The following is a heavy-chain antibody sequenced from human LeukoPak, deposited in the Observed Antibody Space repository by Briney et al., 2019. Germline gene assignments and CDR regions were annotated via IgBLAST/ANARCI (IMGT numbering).Heavy chain of an antibody. CDR1: GFTFTIYG. Sequence: GRSLKLSCAASGFTFTIYGMHWVRQAPGKGLEWVAVIWSDGSNENYADSVTGRFTISRDNAKNTLYLQMNSLRAEDTAVYYCARVLAQQQGYWGQGTLVTVSS. J-gene: IGHJ4*02. D-gene: IGHD6-13*01. CDR3: ARVLAQQQGY. V-gene: IGHV3-33*01. CDR2: IWSDGSNE.